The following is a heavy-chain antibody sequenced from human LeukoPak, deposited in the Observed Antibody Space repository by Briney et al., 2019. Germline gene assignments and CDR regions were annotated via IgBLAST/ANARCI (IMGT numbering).Heavy chain of an antibody. V-gene: IGHV1-2*02. Sequence: ASVKVSCKASGYTFTGYYMHWVRQAPGQGLEWMGWINPNSGGTNYAQKFQGRVTMTRNTSISTAYMELSSLRSEDTVVYYCARWTIFGVVKPYYYGMDVWGQGTTVTVSS. D-gene: IGHD3-3*01. CDR3: ARWTIFGVVKPYYYGMDV. CDR1: GYTFTGYY. CDR2: INPNSGGT. J-gene: IGHJ6*02.